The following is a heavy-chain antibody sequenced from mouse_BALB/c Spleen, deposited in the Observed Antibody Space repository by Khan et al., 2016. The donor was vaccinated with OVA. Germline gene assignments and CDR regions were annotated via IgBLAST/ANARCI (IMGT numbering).Heavy chain of an antibody. D-gene: IGHD2-3*01. J-gene: IGHJ4*01. CDR1: GYSITSDYA. Sequence: EVQLQESGPGLVKSSQSLSLTCTVTGYSITSDYAWNWIRQFPGNKLEWMGYISSSGSTNYNPALKSRISITRDTSKNQFFLQLNSVTTEDTATYDCARDGSRYNYAMDYWGQGTSVTVSS. CDR3: ARDGSRYNYAMDY. CDR2: ISSSGST. V-gene: IGHV3-2*02.